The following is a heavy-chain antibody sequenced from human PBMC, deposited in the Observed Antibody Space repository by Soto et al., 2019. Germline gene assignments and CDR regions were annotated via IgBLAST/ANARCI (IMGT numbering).Heavy chain of an antibody. CDR1: GFPFGSYS. J-gene: IGHJ6*03. CDR2: ISTSSSYR. Sequence: GGSLRLSCAASGFPFGSYSMNWVRQAPGKGLEWVSSISTSSSYRYYADSVKGRFTISRDNAKNSLYLQMNSLRAEDTAVYYCARGDDYYYYMDVWGKGTTVTVSS. V-gene: IGHV3-21*01. CDR3: ARGDDYYYYMDV.